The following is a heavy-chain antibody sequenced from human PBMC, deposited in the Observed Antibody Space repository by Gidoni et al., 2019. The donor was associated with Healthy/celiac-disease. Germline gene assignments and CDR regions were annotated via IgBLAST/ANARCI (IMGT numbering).Heavy chain of an antibody. D-gene: IGHD5-18*01. CDR1: GGSISRYY. CDR3: ARGQDTAMVIDAFDI. Sequence: QVQLQESCPGLVKPSETLSLTCPVSGGSISRYYWSWIRQPPGKGLEWIGYIYYSGSTNYNPSLKSRGTISVDTSKNQFSLKLSSVTAADTAVYYCARGQDTAMVIDAFDIWGQGTMVTVSS. CDR2: IYYSGST. J-gene: IGHJ3*02. V-gene: IGHV4-59*01.